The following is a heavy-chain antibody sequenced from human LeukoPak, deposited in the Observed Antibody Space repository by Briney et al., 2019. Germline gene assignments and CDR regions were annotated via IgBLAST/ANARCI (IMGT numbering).Heavy chain of an antibody. CDR3: ARDLRGRYYYMDV. CDR2: ISAYNGNT. CDR1: GYTLTSYG. D-gene: IGHD1-26*01. V-gene: IGHV1-18*01. J-gene: IGHJ6*03. Sequence: ASVKVSCKASGYTLTSYGISWVRQAPGQGLEWMGWISAYNGNTNYAQKLQGRVTMTTDTSTSTAYMELRSLRSDDTAVYYRARDLRGRYYYMDVWGKGTTVTVSS.